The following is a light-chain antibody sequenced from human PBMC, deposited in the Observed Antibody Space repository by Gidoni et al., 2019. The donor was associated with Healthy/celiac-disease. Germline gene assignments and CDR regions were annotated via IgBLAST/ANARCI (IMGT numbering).Light chain of an antibody. CDR1: SSNIGNNY. CDR3: GTWDSSLSVV. Sequence: QSVLTQPPSGSAAPGQKVPISCSGSSSNIGNNYVSWYQQLPGTSPKLLIYDNNQRPSGIPARFSGSKSGTSATLGITGLQTGDEADYYCGTWDSSLSVVFGGGTKLTVL. CDR2: DNN. J-gene: IGLJ2*01. V-gene: IGLV1-51*01.